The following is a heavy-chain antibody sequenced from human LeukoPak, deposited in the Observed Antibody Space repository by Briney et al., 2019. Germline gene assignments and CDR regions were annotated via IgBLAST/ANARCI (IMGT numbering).Heavy chain of an antibody. J-gene: IGHJ6*02. CDR3: ARELSRTYYDFWSGYRLYGMDV. CDR1: GFTFSSYW. CDR2: IKQDGSEK. D-gene: IGHD3-3*01. Sequence: PGGSLRLSCAASGFTFSSYWMSWVRQAPGKGLEWVANIKQDGSEKYYVDSVKGRFTISRDNAKNSLYLQMNSLRAEDTAVYYCARELSRTYYDFWSGYRLYGMDVWGQGTTVTVSS. V-gene: IGHV3-7*01.